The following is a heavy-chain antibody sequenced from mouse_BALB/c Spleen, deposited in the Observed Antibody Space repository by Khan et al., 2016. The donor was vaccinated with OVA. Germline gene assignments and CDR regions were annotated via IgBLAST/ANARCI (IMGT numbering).Heavy chain of an antibody. CDR1: GYTFTDYA. CDR3: VRGGKFAY. Sequence: QVQLKQSGAELVRPGVSVKISCKASGYTFTDYAMHWVKQRHAKSLEWIGVISTNYGDADYNQKFQGKASMTVDRSSSTGYMELARLTSEDSAIYYCVRGGKFAYWGQGTLVTVSA. V-gene: IGHV1S137*01. CDR2: ISTNYGDA. D-gene: IGHD1-1*02. J-gene: IGHJ3*01.